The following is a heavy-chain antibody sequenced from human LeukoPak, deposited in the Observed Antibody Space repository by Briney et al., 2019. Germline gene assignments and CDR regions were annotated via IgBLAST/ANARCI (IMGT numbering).Heavy chain of an antibody. J-gene: IGHJ4*02. CDR1: GFTIGSHF. CDR3: ARLGATIYPLDY. CDR2: LEPSGNER. D-gene: IGHD5-12*01. Sequence: GGSLRLSCAVSGFTIGSHFMGWVRHLPGKGLQCVAILEPSGNERNYVDSVKGRFRISRDNAQNSLSLQMNSLSADDTAVYYCARLGATIYPLDYWGQGTLVTVSS. V-gene: IGHV3-7*01.